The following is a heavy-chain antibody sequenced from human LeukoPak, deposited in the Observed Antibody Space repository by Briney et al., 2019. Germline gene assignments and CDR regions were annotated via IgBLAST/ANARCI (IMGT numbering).Heavy chain of an antibody. V-gene: IGHV4-31*03. CDR1: GVSISSSNYY. CDR2: IYYSGST. Sequence: SETLSLTCTVSGVSISSSNYYWGWIRQPPGKGLEWIGYIYYSGSTYYNPSLKSRVTISVDTYKNQFSLKLSSVTAADTAVYYCASAEVWVRDLIYIDAYFDYWGQGTLVTVSS. J-gene: IGHJ4*02. CDR3: ASAEVWVRDLIYIDAYFDY. D-gene: IGHD3-9*01.